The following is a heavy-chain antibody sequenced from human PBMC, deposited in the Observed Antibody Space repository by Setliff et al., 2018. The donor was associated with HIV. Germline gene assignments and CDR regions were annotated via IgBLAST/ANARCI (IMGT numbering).Heavy chain of an antibody. J-gene: IGHJ5*02. CDR1: TDSISNFH. CDR3: ARDRSKYGTGSSAYNWFDP. D-gene: IGHD3-16*01. CDR2: IFGSGTT. Sequence: SETLSLTCSVSTDSISNFHWSWMRQPAGKGLEWIGRIFGSGTTHYNPSLKSRVTMSIDTSKNQFSLKLNSVTAADTAVYFCARDRSKYGTGSSAYNWFDPWGLGTLVTV. V-gene: IGHV4-4*07.